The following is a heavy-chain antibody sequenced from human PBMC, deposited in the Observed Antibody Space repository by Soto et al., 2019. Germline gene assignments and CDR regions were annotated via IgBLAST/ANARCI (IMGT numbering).Heavy chain of an antibody. V-gene: IGHV2-5*02. CDR3: AHAYGGTICTNEAFDV. Sequence: QITLKESGPTLVKPTQTLTLTCTFSGFSLSTDGVGVGWNRQPPGKALEWLALIYWDDDQRYSTSLRTRLTSTKDTNKNQLVLTMNNIEPVDTATYYCAHAYGGTICTNEAFDVWGQETVVTVYS. D-gene: IGHD2-21*01. CDR1: GFSLSTDGVG. CDR2: IYWDDDQ. J-gene: IGHJ3*01.